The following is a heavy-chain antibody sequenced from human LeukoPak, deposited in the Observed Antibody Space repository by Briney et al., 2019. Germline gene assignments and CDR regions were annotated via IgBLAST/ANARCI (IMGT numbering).Heavy chain of an antibody. CDR3: ARDGSYPDY. J-gene: IGHJ4*02. CDR1: GFTFSSYS. CDR2: ISSSSSTI. Sequence: PGRSLRLSCAASGFTFSSYSMNWVRQAPGKGLEWVSYISSSSSTIYYADSVKGRFTISRDNAKNSLYLQMNSLRAEDTAVYYCARDGSYPDYWGQGTLVTVSS. D-gene: IGHD1-26*01. V-gene: IGHV3-48*04.